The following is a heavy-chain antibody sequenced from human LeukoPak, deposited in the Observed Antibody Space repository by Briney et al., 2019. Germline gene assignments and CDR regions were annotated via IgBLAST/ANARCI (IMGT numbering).Heavy chain of an antibody. J-gene: IGHJ4*02. V-gene: IGHV3-11*01. Sequence: AGGSLRLSCAASGFTFSDYYMSWIRQAPGKGLEWVSYISSSGSTIYYADSVKGRFTISRDNSKNTLYLQMNSLRADDTAVYYCAKDRPTVYSSSWLHFLDSWGQGTLVTVSS. CDR3: AKDRPTVYSSSWLHFLDS. CDR2: ISSSGSTI. CDR1: GFTFSDYY. D-gene: IGHD6-13*01.